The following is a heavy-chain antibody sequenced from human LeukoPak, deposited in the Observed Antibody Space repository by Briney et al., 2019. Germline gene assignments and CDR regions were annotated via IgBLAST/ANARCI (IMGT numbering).Heavy chain of an antibody. Sequence: SQTLSLTCAISGDSFSSKSAAWHWIRQSPSRGLEWLGRTYYRSKWSSGYAESVKSRITINPDTSKNQFSLQLRSVTPEDTAVYYCARDRIVVVPAATYYYGMDVWGQGTTVTVSS. CDR2: TYYRSKWSS. CDR1: GDSFSSKSAA. V-gene: IGHV6-1*01. D-gene: IGHD2-2*01. J-gene: IGHJ6*02. CDR3: ARDRIVVVPAATYYYGMDV.